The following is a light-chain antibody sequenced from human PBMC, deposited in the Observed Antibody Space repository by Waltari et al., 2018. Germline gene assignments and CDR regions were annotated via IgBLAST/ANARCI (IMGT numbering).Light chain of an antibody. CDR3: SSYTASSTWV. CDR2: DVT. V-gene: IGLV2-14*01. J-gene: IGLJ3*02. Sequence: QSALTQPASVSGSPGQSITISCIGTSSDLGDYNYVSWYQQHVGKAPKLMIYDVTKRPSGVSYRFSGSKSGNTASLTISGLQAEDEADYYCSSYTASSTWVFGGGTKLTVL. CDR1: SSDLGDYNY.